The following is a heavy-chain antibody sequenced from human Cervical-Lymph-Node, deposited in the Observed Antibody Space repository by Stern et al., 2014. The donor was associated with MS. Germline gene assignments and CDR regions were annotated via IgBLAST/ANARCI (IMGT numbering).Heavy chain of an antibody. CDR2: IRTTGGTT. CDR3: AKKSGSGWYYVS. V-gene: IGHV3-23*01. Sequence: VQSGGSLRLSCAASGFTFSTSDMSWVRRAPGKGPQFVSAIRTTGGTTYYADSVKGRFTISRDNSKNTLYLQMNSLRAEDTAVYYCAKKSGSGWYYVSWGQGSLVTVSS. J-gene: IGHJ5*02. D-gene: IGHD6-19*01. CDR1: GFTFSTSD.